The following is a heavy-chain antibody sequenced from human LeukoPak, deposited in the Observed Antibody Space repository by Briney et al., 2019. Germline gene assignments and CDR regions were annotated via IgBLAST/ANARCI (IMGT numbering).Heavy chain of an antibody. D-gene: IGHD1-26*01. J-gene: IGHJ4*02. Sequence: GGSLRLSCAASGFTFSGYWMSWVRQTPEKGLEWVANIKQDGYEEYYVDSVKGRFTISRDNAKNSLYLQMSSLRADDTAVYYRARDKIVGPTTLDYWGQGTLVTVSS. CDR3: ARDKIVGPTTLDY. CDR1: GFTFSGYW. CDR2: IKQDGYEE. V-gene: IGHV3-7*01.